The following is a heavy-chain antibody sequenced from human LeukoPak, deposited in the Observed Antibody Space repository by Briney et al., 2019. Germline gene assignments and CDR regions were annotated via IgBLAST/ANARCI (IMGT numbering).Heavy chain of an antibody. D-gene: IGHD1-26*01. Sequence: WVRQAPGKGLEWIGNIYYSGGTFYNSSLKSRLTISVDTSKSQFSLKLTSVTAADTALYYCARYSGSHYAFDIWGQGTMVTMSS. CDR2: IYYSGGT. J-gene: IGHJ3*02. CDR3: ARYSGSHYAFDI. V-gene: IGHV4-39*01.